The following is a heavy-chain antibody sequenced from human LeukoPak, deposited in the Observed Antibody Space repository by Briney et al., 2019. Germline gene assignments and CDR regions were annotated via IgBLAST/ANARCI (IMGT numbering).Heavy chain of an antibody. J-gene: IGHJ6*03. D-gene: IGHD3-10*01. Sequence: SETLSLTCTVSGYSISSGYSWGWIRQPPGKGLEWIGSIYHSGSTYYNPSLKSRVTISVDTSKNQFSLKLSSVTAADTAVYHCARDHYYCSGSYYSYYYYYMDVWGKGTTVTVSS. V-gene: IGHV4-38-2*02. CDR2: IYHSGST. CDR1: GYSISSGYS. CDR3: ARDHYYCSGSYYSYYYYYMDV.